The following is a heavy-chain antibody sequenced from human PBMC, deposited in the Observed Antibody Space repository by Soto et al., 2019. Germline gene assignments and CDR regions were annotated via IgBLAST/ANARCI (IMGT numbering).Heavy chain of an antibody. D-gene: IGHD4-17*01. J-gene: IGHJ4*02. CDR1: GGSISSYY. V-gene: IGHV4-59*01. CDR2: IYYSGST. CDR3: ARRYGASFDY. Sequence: QVQLQESGPGLVKPSETLSLTCTVSGGSISSYYWSWIRQPPGKGLEWIGYIYYSGSTNHNPSLKSGVTISVDTSKNQFSLKLSSVTAADTAVYYCARRYGASFDYWGQGTLVTVSS.